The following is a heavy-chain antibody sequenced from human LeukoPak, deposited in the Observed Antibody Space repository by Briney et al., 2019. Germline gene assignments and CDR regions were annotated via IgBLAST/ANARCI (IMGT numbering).Heavy chain of an antibody. CDR3: ARDRKRGFFAANHHFDY. J-gene: IGHJ4*02. V-gene: IGHV3-33*01. CDR2: IWYDGSNK. CDR1: GFTFSSYG. D-gene: IGHD3-3*01. Sequence: GGSLRLSCAASGFTFSSYGMHWVRQAPGKGLEWVAVIWYDGSNKYYADSVKGGFTISRDNSKNTLYLQMNSLRAEDTAVYYCARDRKRGFFAANHHFDYWGQGTLVTVSS.